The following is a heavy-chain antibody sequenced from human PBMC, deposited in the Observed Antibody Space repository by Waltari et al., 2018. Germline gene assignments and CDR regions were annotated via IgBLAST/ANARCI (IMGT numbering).Heavy chain of an antibody. V-gene: IGHV4-61*02. Sequence: QVQLQESGPGQVKPSQTLSLTCTVSGGSISSGSYYWSWIRQPAGKGLEWIGRIYTSGSTNYNPSLKSRVTISVDTSKNQFSLKLSSVTAADTAVYYCARESVGSSGYWGQGTLVTVSS. CDR2: IYTSGST. CDR1: GGSISSGSYY. CDR3: ARESVGSSGY. D-gene: IGHD3-22*01. J-gene: IGHJ4*02.